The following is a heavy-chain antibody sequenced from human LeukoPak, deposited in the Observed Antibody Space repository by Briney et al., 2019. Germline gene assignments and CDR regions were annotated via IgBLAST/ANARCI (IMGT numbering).Heavy chain of an antibody. V-gene: IGHV4-59*11. CDR1: GGSISSHY. CDR2: IYYSGST. Sequence: SETLTLTCTVSGGSISSHYWSWIRQPPGKGLEWIGYIYYSGSTNYNPSLKSRVTISVDTSKNQFSLKLSSVTAADTAVYYCARGGDGYNDALDYWGQGTLVTVSS. D-gene: IGHD5-24*01. CDR3: ARGGDGYNDALDY. J-gene: IGHJ4*02.